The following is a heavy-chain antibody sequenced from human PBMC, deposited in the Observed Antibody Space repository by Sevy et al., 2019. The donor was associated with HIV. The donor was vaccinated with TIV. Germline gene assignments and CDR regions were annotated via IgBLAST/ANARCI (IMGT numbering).Heavy chain of an antibody. CDR2: IHYSGRT. Sequence: SETLSLTCSVSGGSISSHSYYWTWIRQHPGKGLEWIGYIHYSGRTYYNPSLKRRVTISLDTSKNQFSLRLRSVTAADTAVYYCARDHGYSNGWFPYYYYGMDVWGPGTTVTDSS. V-gene: IGHV4-31*03. J-gene: IGHJ6*02. D-gene: IGHD6-19*01. CDR1: GGSISSHSYY. CDR3: ARDHGYSNGWFPYYYYGMDV.